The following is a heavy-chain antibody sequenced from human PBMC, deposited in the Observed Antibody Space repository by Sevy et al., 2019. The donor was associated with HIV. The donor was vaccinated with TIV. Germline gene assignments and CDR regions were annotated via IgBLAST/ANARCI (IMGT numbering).Heavy chain of an antibody. J-gene: IGHJ4*02. D-gene: IGHD6-13*01. V-gene: IGHV3-9*01. CDR2: ISWNSETI. Sequence: GGSLRLSCAASGFTFDDYAMHWVRQPPGKGLEWVSSISWNSETIAYADSVKGRFTISRDNAKNSLNLQMNSLRPEDTALYYCTKDMSASAYEAALAAADTPCNLFDYPGQRTLVTVSS. CDR1: GFTFDDYA. CDR3: TKDMSASAYEAALAAADTPCNLFDY.